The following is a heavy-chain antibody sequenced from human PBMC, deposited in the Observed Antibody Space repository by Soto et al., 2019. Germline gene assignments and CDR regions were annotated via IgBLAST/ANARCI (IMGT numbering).Heavy chain of an antibody. Sequence: PGGSLRLSCAASGFTFSSYWMSWVRQAPGKGLEWVSTISSSSSYIYYADSVKGRFTISRDNAKNSLYLQMNSLRAEDTAVYYCARDFGGVIVIADAFDIWGQGTMVTVSS. D-gene: IGHD3-16*02. CDR3: ARDFGGVIVIADAFDI. J-gene: IGHJ3*02. CDR1: GFTFSSYW. V-gene: IGHV3-21*01. CDR2: ISSSSSYI.